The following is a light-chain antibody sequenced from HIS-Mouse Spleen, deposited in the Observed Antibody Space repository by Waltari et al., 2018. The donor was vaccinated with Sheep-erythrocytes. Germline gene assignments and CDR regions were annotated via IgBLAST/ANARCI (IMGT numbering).Light chain of an antibody. CDR2: LGS. J-gene: IGKJ1*01. Sequence: DIVMTQSPLSLPVTPGEPASFSCRSSQSLLHSNGYNYLDWYLQKPGQSPHLLIYLGSNRASGVPDRFSGSGSGTDFTLKISRVEAEDVGVYYCMQALQTPRTFGQGTKVEIK. V-gene: IGKV2-28*01. CDR3: MQALQTPRT. CDR1: QSLLHSNGYNY.